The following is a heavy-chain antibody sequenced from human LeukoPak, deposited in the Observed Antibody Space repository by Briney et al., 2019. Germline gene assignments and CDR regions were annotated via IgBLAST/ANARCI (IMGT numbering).Heavy chain of an antibody. Sequence: GGSLRLSCAASGFTFSSYWMNWVRQAPGKGLEWVANIKPDGTEKYYVDSVKGRFTISRDNAKNSLSLQMNSLRAEDTAVYYCARDGVGATGPDAFDIWGQGTMVTVSS. J-gene: IGHJ3*02. V-gene: IGHV3-7*01. CDR1: GFTFSSYW. CDR2: IKPDGTEK. CDR3: ARDGVGATGPDAFDI. D-gene: IGHD1-26*01.